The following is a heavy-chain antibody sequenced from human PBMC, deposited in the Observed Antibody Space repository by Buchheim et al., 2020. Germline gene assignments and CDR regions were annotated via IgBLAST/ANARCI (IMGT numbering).Heavy chain of an antibody. CDR3: ARAVYPDDSIYYGMDV. V-gene: IGHV4-4*02. CDR2: IYHSGRT. D-gene: IGHD3-22*01. CDR1: GGSISSSTW. J-gene: IGHJ6*02. Sequence: QVQLQESGPGLVKPSGTLSLTCAVSGGSISSSTWWSWVRQPPGKGLEWIGEIYHSGRTNYNPSLRSRAIISVGRSKNQFSPKLSSVTAADTAVYYCARAVYPDDSIYYGMDVWGQGTT.